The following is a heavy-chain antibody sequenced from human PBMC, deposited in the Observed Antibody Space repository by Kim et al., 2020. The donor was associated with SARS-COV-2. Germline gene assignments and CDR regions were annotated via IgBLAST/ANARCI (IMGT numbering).Heavy chain of an antibody. V-gene: IGHV5-10-1*01. D-gene: IGHD6-13*01. Sequence: GESLKISCKGSGYSFTSYWISWVRQMPGKGLEWMGRIDPSDSYTNYSPSFQGHVTISADKSISTAYLQWSSLKASDTAMYYCARQTPGYSSSWYYYYGMDVWGQGTTVTVSS. CDR3: ARQTPGYSSSWYYYYGMDV. CDR2: IDPSDSYT. J-gene: IGHJ6*02. CDR1: GYSFTSYW.